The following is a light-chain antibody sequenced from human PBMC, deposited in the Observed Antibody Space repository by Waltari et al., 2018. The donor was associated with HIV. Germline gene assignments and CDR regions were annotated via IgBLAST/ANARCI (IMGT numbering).Light chain of an antibody. CDR2: DAS. V-gene: IGKV1-13*02. J-gene: IGKJ4*01. Sequence: AIQLTQSPSSLSSSVGDRVTITCRASPDISGALAWYQQKPGKPPKLLIHDASILETGVPSKCSGSGAGADFTLTISSLQPEDFATYYCQQFNSYPLTFGAGTKVEIK. CDR1: PDISGA. CDR3: QQFNSYPLT.